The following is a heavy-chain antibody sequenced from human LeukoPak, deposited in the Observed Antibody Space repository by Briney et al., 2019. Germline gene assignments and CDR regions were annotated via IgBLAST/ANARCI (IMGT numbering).Heavy chain of an antibody. CDR2: IKQDGSQT. CDR1: GFTFSNYW. D-gene: IGHD2-8*02. V-gene: IGHV3-7*05. CDR3: ARDSRATGVHEY. Sequence: GGSLRLSCAASGFTFSNYWMSWVRQAPGKGLEWVANIKQDGSQTYYADSVKGRFTISRDNAQNSIYLQMNSLRVEDTALYYCARDSRATGVHEYWGQGTLVTVSS. J-gene: IGHJ4*02.